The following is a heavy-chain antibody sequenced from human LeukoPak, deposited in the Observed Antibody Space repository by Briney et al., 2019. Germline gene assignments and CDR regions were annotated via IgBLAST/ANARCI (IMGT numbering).Heavy chain of an antibody. Sequence: ASVKVSCKASGYTFTGYYMHWVRQAPGQGLEWMGIINPSVGSTTYAQKFQGRVTMTRDTSTSTIYMELSSLRSEDTAVFYCAREGFGSGVRMGFDIWGQGTMVTVSS. CDR3: AREGFGSGVRMGFDI. CDR1: GYTFTGYY. V-gene: IGHV1-46*01. D-gene: IGHD2-15*01. CDR2: INPSVGST. J-gene: IGHJ3*02.